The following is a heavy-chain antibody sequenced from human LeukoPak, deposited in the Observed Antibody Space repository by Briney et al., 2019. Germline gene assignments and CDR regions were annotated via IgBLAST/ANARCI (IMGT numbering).Heavy chain of an antibody. J-gene: IGHJ4*02. CDR1: GNTFTSYY. D-gene: IGHD5-12*01. Sequence: ASVKVSCKASGNTFTSYYIYWVRQAPGQGLEWMGWINPNSGDTNFAQKFQGRVTMTRDTSITTAYMDLSRLTVDDTAVYYCARGGMGSGYEHWGQGTLVSASS. CDR3: ARGGMGSGYEH. V-gene: IGHV1-2*02. CDR2: INPNSGDT.